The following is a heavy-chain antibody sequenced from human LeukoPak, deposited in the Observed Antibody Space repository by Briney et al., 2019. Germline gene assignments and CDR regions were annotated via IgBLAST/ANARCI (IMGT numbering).Heavy chain of an antibody. Sequence: GGSLRLSCAASGFTFSSYGMHRVRQAPGKGLEWVAVISYDGSNKYYADSVKGRFTISRDNSKNTLYLQMNSLRAEDTAVYYCAKDGGSGSYAYYYGMDVWGKGTTVTVSS. CDR3: AKDGGSGSYAYYYGMDV. CDR1: GFTFSSYG. CDR2: ISYDGSNK. V-gene: IGHV3-30*18. J-gene: IGHJ6*04. D-gene: IGHD3-10*01.